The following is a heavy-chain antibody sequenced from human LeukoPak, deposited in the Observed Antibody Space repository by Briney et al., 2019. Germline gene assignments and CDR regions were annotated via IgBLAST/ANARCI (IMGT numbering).Heavy chain of an antibody. V-gene: IGHV4-38-2*02. CDR2: ISHRGRT. J-gene: IGHJ4*02. Sequence: QASETLSLTCTVSGYSISNGYYWGWIRQPPGKGLEWVGSISHRGRTYYNPSLRSRITISLDRSKQKFSLKLTSVTAADTAVYFCARGAEYYAIWRGYAGYSDYWGQGISVTVSS. CDR1: GYSISNGYY. CDR3: ARGAEYYAIWRGYAGYSDY. D-gene: IGHD3-3*01.